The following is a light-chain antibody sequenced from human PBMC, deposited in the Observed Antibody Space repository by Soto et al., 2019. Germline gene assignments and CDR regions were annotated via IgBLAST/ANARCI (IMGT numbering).Light chain of an antibody. Sequence: QSVLTQPASVSGSSGQSITISCTGTSSDVCGYNYVSWYQHHPGKAPKLLIYDVSNRPSGVSNRFSGSKSDNTASLTISGLQPEDEADYYCSSYTTSNTRQIVFGTGTKVPVL. J-gene: IGLJ1*01. CDR2: DVS. CDR1: SSDVCGYNY. CDR3: SSYTTSNTRQIV. V-gene: IGLV2-14*03.